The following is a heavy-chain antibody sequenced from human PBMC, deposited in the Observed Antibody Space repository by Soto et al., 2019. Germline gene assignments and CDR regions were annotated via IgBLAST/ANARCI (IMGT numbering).Heavy chain of an antibody. V-gene: IGHV3-30*18. Sequence: QVQLVGSGGGVVQPGRSLRLSCAASGFTFNNYAMHWVRQAPGKGLEWVAVISFDGKTKYYTDAVKGRFTISRDKSTNTLYLQMNSLSAEDTAVYYCAKERDLYFDSSSPFDYWGQGTLVTVSS. J-gene: IGHJ4*02. CDR2: ISFDGKTK. D-gene: IGHD3-22*01. CDR1: GFTFNNYA. CDR3: AKERDLYFDSSSPFDY.